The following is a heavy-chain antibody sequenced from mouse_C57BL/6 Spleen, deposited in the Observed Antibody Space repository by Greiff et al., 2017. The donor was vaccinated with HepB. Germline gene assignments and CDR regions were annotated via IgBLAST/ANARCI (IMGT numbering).Heavy chain of an antibody. D-gene: IGHD1-1*01. V-gene: IGHV1-53*01. CDR3: ARLSFITTVGGYFDV. Sequence: PGQGLEWIGNINPSNGGTNYNEKFKSKATLTVDKSSSTAYMQLSRLTSEDSAVYYCARLSFITTVGGYFDVWGTGTTVTVSS. CDR2: INPSNGGT. J-gene: IGHJ1*03.